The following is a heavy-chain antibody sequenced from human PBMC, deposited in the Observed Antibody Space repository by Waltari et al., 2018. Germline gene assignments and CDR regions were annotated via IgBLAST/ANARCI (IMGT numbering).Heavy chain of an antibody. D-gene: IGHD4-4*01. J-gene: IGHJ4*02. CDR3: ARTLGVTTEVDY. CDR1: GFTFRSSA. V-gene: IGHV3-30-3*01. Sequence: QVQLVESGGGVVQPGRSLRLSCAASGFTFRSSAMHWVGQAPGKGLEWVAVISYDGSNKYYADSGKGRFTISRDNSKNTLYLQMNSLRAEDTAVYYCARTLGVTTEVDYWGQGTLVTVSS. CDR2: ISYDGSNK.